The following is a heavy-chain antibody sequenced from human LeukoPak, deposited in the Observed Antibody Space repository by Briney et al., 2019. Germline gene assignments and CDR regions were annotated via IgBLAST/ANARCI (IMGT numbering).Heavy chain of an antibody. CDR2: INHSGST. CDR1: GGSFSGYY. CDR3: ATRPTPPYYYYYMDV. D-gene: IGHD4-23*01. V-gene: IGHV4-34*01. J-gene: IGHJ6*03. Sequence: SETLSLTCAVYGGSFSGYYWNWIRQPPGKGLEWIGEINHSGSTNYNPSFKSRVTISVDTSKNQFSLKLNSVTAADTAVYYCATRPTPPYYYYYMDVWGKGTTVTVSS.